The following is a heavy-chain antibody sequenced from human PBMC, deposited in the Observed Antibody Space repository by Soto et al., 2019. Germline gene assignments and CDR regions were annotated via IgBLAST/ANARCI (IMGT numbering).Heavy chain of an antibody. CDR2: ICGSGGRT. D-gene: IGHD2-2*01. CDR1: GYTFSSYA. V-gene: IGHV3-23*01. J-gene: IGHJ4*02. Sequence: EVRLLESGGGLVQPGGSLRLSCAASGYTFSSYAMSWVRQAPGKGLEWVSGICGSGGRTNYADSVKGRFTISRDNSENTLYRQMSSLRREDTAVYFCAKNAGFCGSTSCYALDYRVQGPLVTVSS. CDR3: AKNAGFCGSTSCYALDY.